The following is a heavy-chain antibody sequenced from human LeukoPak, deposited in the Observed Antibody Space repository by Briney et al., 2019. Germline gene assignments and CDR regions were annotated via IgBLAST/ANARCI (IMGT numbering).Heavy chain of an antibody. CDR1: GFTFDDYA. CDR3: ARDNCSSTICYYDY. V-gene: IGHV3-9*01. CDR2: ISWNSGSI. Sequence: GGSLRLSCAASGFTFDDYAMHWVRQAPGKGLEWVSGISWNSGSIGYADSVKGRFTISRDNAKNSLYLQMNSLRAEDTALYYCARDNCSSTICYYDYWGQGTLVTVSS. D-gene: IGHD2-2*01. J-gene: IGHJ4*02.